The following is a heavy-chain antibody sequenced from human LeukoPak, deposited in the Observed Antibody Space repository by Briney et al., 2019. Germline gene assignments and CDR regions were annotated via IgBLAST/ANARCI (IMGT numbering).Heavy chain of an antibody. V-gene: IGHV3-49*03. D-gene: IGHD6-13*01. J-gene: IGHJ4*02. Sequence: PGGSLRLSCTGSGFTFGGYAMSWFRQAPGKGLEWVGFIGSKAFGGTTEYAASVKGRFTISRDDSKSIAYLQMNSLKTEDTAVYYCTRSVGVRAAAGNYFDYWGQGTLVTVSS. CDR1: GFTFGGYA. CDR3: TRSVGVRAAAGNYFDY. CDR2: IGSKAFGGTT.